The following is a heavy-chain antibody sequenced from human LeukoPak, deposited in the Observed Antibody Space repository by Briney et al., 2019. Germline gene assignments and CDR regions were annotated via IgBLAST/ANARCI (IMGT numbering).Heavy chain of an antibody. CDR3: ARDSGYCRSISCRGDAFDI. J-gene: IGHJ3*02. V-gene: IGHV3-7*01. CDR1: GFNFTYHW. CDR2: KKEGRSEE. Sequence: GGPLRLSCATSGFNFTYHWMSWVRQAPGQGLGWVAKKKEGRSEEYYMDSVKGRFTTSKDKAKSSLNLQMNSLRAEDTAVYFCARDSGYCRSISCRGDAFDIWGQGTMVTVSS. D-gene: IGHD2-2*01.